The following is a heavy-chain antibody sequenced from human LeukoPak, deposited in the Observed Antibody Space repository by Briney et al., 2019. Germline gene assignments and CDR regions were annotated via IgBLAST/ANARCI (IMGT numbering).Heavy chain of an antibody. V-gene: IGHV4-39*07. D-gene: IGHD3-16*01. CDR3: ARTDAMITFGGVVFDY. J-gene: IGHJ4*02. CDR1: GGSFSSYY. CDR2: IYYSGST. Sequence: SETLSLTCAVYGGSFSSYYWGWIRQPPGKGLEWIGSIYYSGSTYYNPSLKSRVTISVDTSKNQFSLKLSSVTAADTAVYYCARTDAMITFGGVVFDYWGQGTLVTVSS.